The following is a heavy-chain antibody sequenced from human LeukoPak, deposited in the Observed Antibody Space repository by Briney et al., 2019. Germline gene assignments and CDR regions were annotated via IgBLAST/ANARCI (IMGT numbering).Heavy chain of an antibody. CDR1: GGTFSSYA. J-gene: IGHJ4*02. CDR3: ASDYDSSGYPLEY. Sequence: ASVKVSCKASGGTFSSYAISWVRQAPGQGLEWMGGIIPIFGTANYAQKFQGRVTITADESTSTAYMELSSLRSEDTAVYYCASDYDSSGYPLEYWGQGTLVTVSS. V-gene: IGHV1-69*01. D-gene: IGHD3-22*01. CDR2: IIPIFGTA.